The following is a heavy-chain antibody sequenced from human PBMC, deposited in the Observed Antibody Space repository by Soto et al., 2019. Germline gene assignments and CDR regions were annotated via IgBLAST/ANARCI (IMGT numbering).Heavy chain of an antibody. CDR2: ISAYNGNT. CDR3: ARDGGDLTYYYYSGMDV. J-gene: IGHJ6*02. D-gene: IGHD2-21*02. V-gene: IGHV1-18*01. Sequence: VASVKVSFKASGYTFTSYGISWVRQAPGQGLEWMGWISAYNGNTNYAQKLQGRVTMTTDTSTSTAYMELRRLRSDDTAVYYCARDGGDLTYYYYSGMDVWGQGTTVTVSS. CDR1: GYTFTSYG.